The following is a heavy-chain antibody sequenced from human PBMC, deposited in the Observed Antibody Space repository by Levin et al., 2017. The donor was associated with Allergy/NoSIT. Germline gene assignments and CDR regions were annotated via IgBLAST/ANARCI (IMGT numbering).Heavy chain of an antibody. D-gene: IGHD1-1*01. CDR1: GFTFSSYA. CDR3: ARALEEYKSGQRTYYLDY. V-gene: IGHV3-30*04. J-gene: IGHJ4*02. Sequence: PGGSLRLSCAVSGFTFSSYAMHWARQAPGKGLEWVAVISYDGNNQYYADSVKGRFTISRDNSKNTLYLYMNSLRAEDTAVHYCARALEEYKSGQRTYYLDYWGQGTLVTVSS. CDR2: ISYDGNNQ.